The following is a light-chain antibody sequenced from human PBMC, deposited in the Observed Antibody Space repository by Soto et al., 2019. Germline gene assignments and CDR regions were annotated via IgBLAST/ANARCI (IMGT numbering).Light chain of an antibody. CDR1: QTVSRN. J-gene: IGKJ5*01. Sequence: EIVLTQSPGTLSLSPGDRATLSCRASQTVSRNLAWYQQRPGQAPSLLIYDISNRATGVPARFSGSGSETEFTLTIRSLQYEDFAVYFCQQYSNWPSFGQGTRLEIK. V-gene: IGKV3-15*01. CDR3: QQYSNWPS. CDR2: DIS.